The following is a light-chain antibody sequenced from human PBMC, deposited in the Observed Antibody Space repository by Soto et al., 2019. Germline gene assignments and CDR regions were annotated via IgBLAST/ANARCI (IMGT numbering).Light chain of an antibody. V-gene: IGKV3-15*01. J-gene: IGKJ5*01. CDR3: QQYSSSPS. CDR1: QSVSTN. Sequence: EIVLTQSPTTLSVSPGKRPTLPFRASQSVSTNLAWYQQKPGQVPSLLIYGASPRASGIPARFSGSGSGTEFTLTIGSLQSEDFAVYYCQQYSSSPSFGQGTRLEI. CDR2: GAS.